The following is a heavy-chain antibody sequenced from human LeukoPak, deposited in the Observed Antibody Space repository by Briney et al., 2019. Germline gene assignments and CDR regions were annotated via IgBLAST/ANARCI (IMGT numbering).Heavy chain of an antibody. CDR3: ESFGVGHDALVL. CDR2: IYYSGIS. D-gene: IGHD3-3*01. Sequence: SETLSLTCTVSGGSISSYYWSWIRQPPGKGLEWIGYIYYSGISSYNPSLKSRLTISVDTSKNQFSLKLSSVTAADTVVYYCESFGVGHDALVLWGQGTMVTVSS. CDR1: GGSISSYY. V-gene: IGHV4-59*01. J-gene: IGHJ3*01.